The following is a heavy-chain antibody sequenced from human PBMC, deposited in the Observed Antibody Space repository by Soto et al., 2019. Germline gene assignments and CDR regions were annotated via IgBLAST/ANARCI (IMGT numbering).Heavy chain of an antibody. CDR3: ARGGEYSGGCFS. CDR2: LNSDGSIT. CDR1: GFTFSGYW. V-gene: IGHV3-74*01. D-gene: IGHD3-16*01. J-gene: IGHJ4*02. Sequence: EVQLVESGGGLVQPGGSLRLSCAASGFTFSGYWMHWVRQSPGKGLVWVSRLNSDGSITSYADSVKGRFTISRDNAKNTLYLQMNSLRAEDTAVYCCARGGEYSGGCFSWGPGTLVTVSS.